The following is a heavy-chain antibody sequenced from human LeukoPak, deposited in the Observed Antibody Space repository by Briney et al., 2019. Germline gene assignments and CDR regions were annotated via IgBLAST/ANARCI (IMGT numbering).Heavy chain of an antibody. V-gene: IGHV5-51*01. Sequence: GEALKISCKASGYRFNSFWNGLGRPTPGEGVGGRGIIYPSDSETRYSPSFQGLVTFSADESMSTAYLQLSSLKASDTAMYYCARWRSAYNFDFWGQGTLVTVPS. CDR2: IYPSDSET. CDR3: ARWRSAYNFDF. D-gene: IGHD3-16*01. J-gene: IGHJ4*02. CDR1: GYRFNSFW.